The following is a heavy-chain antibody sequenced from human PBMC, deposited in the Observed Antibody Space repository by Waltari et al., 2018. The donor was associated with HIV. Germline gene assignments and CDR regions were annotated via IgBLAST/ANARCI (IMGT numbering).Heavy chain of an antibody. CDR1: GYTFTGYY. Sequence: QVQLVQSGAEVKKPGASVKVSCKASGYTFTGYYMPWVRQAPGQGLEWMGWINTNSGGTNYAQKFQGRVTMTRDTSISTAYMELSRLRSDDTAVYYCARSYYGSGNWFDPWGQGTLVTVSS. D-gene: IGHD3-10*01. CDR3: ARSYYGSGNWFDP. J-gene: IGHJ5*02. V-gene: IGHV1-2*02. CDR2: INTNSGGT.